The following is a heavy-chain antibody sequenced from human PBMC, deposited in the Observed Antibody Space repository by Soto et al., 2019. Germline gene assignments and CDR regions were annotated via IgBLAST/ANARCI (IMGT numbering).Heavy chain of an antibody. CDR2: IYPGDSDT. D-gene: IGHD2-2*01. V-gene: IGHV5-51*01. J-gene: IGHJ3*02. CDR3: ASRYCISTSCYDAFDI. Sequence: PGESQKISSKGSGYNCTNYWIRRMRQMPGKGLEWMGIIYPGDSDTRYSPSFQGQVTISADKSISTAYLQWSSLKASDTAMYYCASRYCISTSCYDAFDIWGQGTMVTVSS. CDR1: GYNCTNYW.